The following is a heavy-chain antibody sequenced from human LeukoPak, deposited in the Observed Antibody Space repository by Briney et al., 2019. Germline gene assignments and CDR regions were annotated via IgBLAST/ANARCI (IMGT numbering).Heavy chain of an antibody. Sequence: PSETLSFTCAVYGGSFSGYYWSWIRQPPGKGLEWIGEINHSGSTNYNTSLKSRVTISVDTSKNQFSLKLSSVTAADTAVYYCARTRVMITFGGVIVAPFDYWGQGTLVTVSS. V-gene: IGHV4-34*01. CDR1: GGSFSGYY. CDR2: INHSGST. J-gene: IGHJ4*02. CDR3: ARTRVMITFGGVIVAPFDY. D-gene: IGHD3-16*02.